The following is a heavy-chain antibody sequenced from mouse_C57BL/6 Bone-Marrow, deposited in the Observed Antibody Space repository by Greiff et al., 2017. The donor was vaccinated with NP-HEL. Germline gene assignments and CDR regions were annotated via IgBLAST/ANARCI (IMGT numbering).Heavy chain of an antibody. V-gene: IGHV1-81*01. Sequence: VKLQESGAELARPGASVKLSCKASGYTFTSYGISWVKQRTGQGLEWIGEIYPRSGNTYYNEKFKGKATLTADKSSSTAYMELRSLTSEDSAVYFCARKFYYGSSHWYFDVWGTGTTVTVSS. CDR2: IYPRSGNT. CDR1: GYTFTSYG. D-gene: IGHD1-1*01. CDR3: ARKFYYGSSHWYFDV. J-gene: IGHJ1*03.